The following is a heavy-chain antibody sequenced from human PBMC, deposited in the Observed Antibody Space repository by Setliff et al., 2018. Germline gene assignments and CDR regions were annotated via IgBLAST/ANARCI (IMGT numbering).Heavy chain of an antibody. D-gene: IGHD1-7*01. CDR2: IYYSGST. CDR1: GGSISSSSYY. V-gene: IGHV4-39*07. Sequence: KASETLCLTCTVSGGSISSSSYYWGWIRQPPGKGLEWIGSIYYSGSTYYNPSLKSRVTISVDTSKNQFSLKLSSVTAADTAVYYCARDPYNWNYGDAFDIWGQGTMVTVS. CDR3: ARDPYNWNYGDAFDI. J-gene: IGHJ3*02.